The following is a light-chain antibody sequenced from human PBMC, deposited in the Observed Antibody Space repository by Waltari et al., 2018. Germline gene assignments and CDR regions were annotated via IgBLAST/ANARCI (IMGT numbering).Light chain of an antibody. CDR3: HTRGTGLYV. Sequence: QLVLTQSPSATASLGASVKLTYTLSSGHSNNAIAWHQQQPEKGPRYLMKVNSDGSHRKGAGIPARFAGSSSGTERYLTISSLQSEDEADYYCHTRGTGLYVFGPGTKVTVL. V-gene: IGLV4-69*01. CDR1: SGHSNNA. CDR2: VNSDGSH. J-gene: IGLJ1*01.